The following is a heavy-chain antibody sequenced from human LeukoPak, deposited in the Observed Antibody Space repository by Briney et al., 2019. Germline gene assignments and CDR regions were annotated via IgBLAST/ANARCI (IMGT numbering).Heavy chain of an antibody. J-gene: IGHJ4*02. CDR3: AKESPSYAFDY. Sequence: GASLRLSCAASGFTFSNYAMSWVRQAPGKGLEWVSAITGSGGNTYYADSVKGRFTISRDNSKNTVFLQMNSLRAEDTAVYYCAKESPSYAFDYWGQGTLVTVSS. CDR2: ITGSGGNT. V-gene: IGHV3-23*01. CDR1: GFTFSNYA. D-gene: IGHD1-26*01.